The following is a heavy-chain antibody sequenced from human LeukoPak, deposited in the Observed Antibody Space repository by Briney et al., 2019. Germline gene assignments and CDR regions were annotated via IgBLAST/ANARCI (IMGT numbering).Heavy chain of an antibody. CDR1: GGSISSSSHY. Sequence: SETLSLTCTVSGGSISSSSHYWGWIRQPPGKGLEWIGSMYYRGSTYYNPSLKSRVTISVDTSKNQFSLKLTSVTAADTAVYYCATNLDGRIDYWGQGTLVTVSS. CDR2: MYYRGST. D-gene: IGHD1-1*01. V-gene: IGHV4-39*01. CDR3: ATNLDGRIDY. J-gene: IGHJ4*02.